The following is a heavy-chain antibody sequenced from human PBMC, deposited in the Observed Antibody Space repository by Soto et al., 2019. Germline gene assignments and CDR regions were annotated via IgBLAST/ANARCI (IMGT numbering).Heavy chain of an antibody. CDR1: VASIISCDYY. CDR3: ALRFGTA. V-gene: IGHV4-30-4*01. CDR2: IYYSGTT. D-gene: IGHD3-3*01. J-gene: IGHJ6*02. Sequence: SETRSLTCTFSVASIISCDYYWTWIRQPPGKGLDWIVYIYYSGTTYYNPSLKSRVSISLDTSKNRFSLKLSSVTAADTGVYYCALRFGTAWGQGTTVTVSS.